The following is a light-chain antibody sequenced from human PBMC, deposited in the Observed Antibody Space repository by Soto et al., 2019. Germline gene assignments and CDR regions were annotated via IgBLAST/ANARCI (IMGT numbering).Light chain of an antibody. Sequence: DIQMTQSPSSLSASVGDRVTITCRATQDISNYLAWYQQKPGKVPNLLIYAASTLQSGVPSRFSVSGSGTDFTLTISSLQPEDVATYYWQKYPSAPPWTFGQGTKVEL. CDR2: AAS. CDR3: QKYPSAPPWT. CDR1: QDISNY. J-gene: IGKJ1*01. V-gene: IGKV1-27*01.